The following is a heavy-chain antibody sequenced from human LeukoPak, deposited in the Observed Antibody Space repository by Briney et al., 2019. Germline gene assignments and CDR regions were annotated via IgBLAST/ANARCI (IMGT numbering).Heavy chain of an antibody. CDR3: ARHFCSRTSCYASH. J-gene: IGHJ4*02. D-gene: IGHD2-2*01. CDR1: GGSISSDYW. CDR2: IHYSGTT. Sequence: PSETLSLTCAVSGGSISSDYWWSWVRQPPGKGLEYIGEIHYSGTTNYNPSLKSRVTISLDKSKNQFSLNLSSVTAADTAVYYCARHFCSRTSCYASHWGQGTLVTVSS. V-gene: IGHV4-4*02.